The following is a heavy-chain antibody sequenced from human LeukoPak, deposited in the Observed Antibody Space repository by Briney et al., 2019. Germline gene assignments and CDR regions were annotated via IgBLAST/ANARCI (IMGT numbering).Heavy chain of an antibody. CDR2: IFYTGGT. Sequence: SETLSLTCTVSGGSMSPYHWSWMRQPPGKGPEYVGYIFYTGGTNYNPSLKRRVTVSLDTSKTQFSLKLSSVTAADTAVYYCARLGFCRGDNCLDDYWGQGTLVTVSS. CDR3: ARLGFCRGDNCLDDY. CDR1: GGSMSPYH. D-gene: IGHD2-15*01. J-gene: IGHJ4*02. V-gene: IGHV4-59*08.